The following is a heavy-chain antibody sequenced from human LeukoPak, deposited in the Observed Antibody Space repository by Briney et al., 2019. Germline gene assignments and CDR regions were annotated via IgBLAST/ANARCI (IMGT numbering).Heavy chain of an antibody. D-gene: IGHD4-17*01. CDR1: GYTFTSYG. CDR3: ARDLVATTVTTYGMDV. Sequence: ASVKVSCKASGYTFTSYGISWVRQAPGQGLEWMGWISAYNGNTNYAQKLQGRVTMTTDTSTSTAYMELRSLRSDDTAVYYCARDLVATTVTTYGMDVWGQGTTVTVSS. V-gene: IGHV1-18*01. CDR2: ISAYNGNT. J-gene: IGHJ6*02.